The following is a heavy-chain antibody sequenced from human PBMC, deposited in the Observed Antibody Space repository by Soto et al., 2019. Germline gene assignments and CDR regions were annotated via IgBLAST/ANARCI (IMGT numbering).Heavy chain of an antibody. Sequence: QVQLVQSGAEVKKPGSSVKVSCKASGDTFSTYTISWVRQAPGQGLEWMGRIIPILGIANYAQKFQGRVTITADKSTSTAYMELSSLRSEDTAVYYCASRSTVVVAATEAFDYWGQGTLVTVSS. V-gene: IGHV1-69*02. CDR1: GDTFSTYT. CDR2: IIPILGIA. D-gene: IGHD2-15*01. CDR3: ASRSTVVVAATEAFDY. J-gene: IGHJ4*02.